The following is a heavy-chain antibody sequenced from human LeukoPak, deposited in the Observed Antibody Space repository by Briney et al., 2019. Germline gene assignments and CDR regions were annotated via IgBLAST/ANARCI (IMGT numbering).Heavy chain of an antibody. V-gene: IGHV4-34*01. D-gene: IGHD3-10*01. CDR3: ARDLFDHEGDY. J-gene: IGHJ4*02. CDR1: GGSFSGYY. Sequence: SETLSLTCAVYGGSFSGYYWSWIRQPPGKGLEWIGEINHSGSTNYNPSLKSRVTISVDTSKNQFSLKLSSVTAADTAVYYCARDLFDHEGDYWGQGTLVTVPS. CDR2: INHSGST.